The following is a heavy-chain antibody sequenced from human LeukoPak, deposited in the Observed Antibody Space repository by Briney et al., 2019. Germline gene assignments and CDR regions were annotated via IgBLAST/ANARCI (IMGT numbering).Heavy chain of an antibody. J-gene: IGHJ4*02. Sequence: PGGSLRLSCEASGFTFSSYAMSWVRQAPGKGLEWVSGISSSGGSTYYADSVKGRFSISRDNAKNTLYLQMNSLRAEDTAVYYCARGLSGYASSLGYWGQGTLVTVSA. CDR1: GFTFSSYA. CDR3: ARGLSGYASSLGY. V-gene: IGHV3-23*01. CDR2: ISSSGGST. D-gene: IGHD6-6*01.